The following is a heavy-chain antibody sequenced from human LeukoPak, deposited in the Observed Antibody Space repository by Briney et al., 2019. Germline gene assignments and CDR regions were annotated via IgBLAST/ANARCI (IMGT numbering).Heavy chain of an antibody. CDR3: AKTTAVATPPLYFQN. D-gene: IGHD4-23*01. Sequence: PGGSLRLSCAASGFTFSSYAMSWVRQAPGKGLEWVSPISGSGRSIYYADSVKGRFTISRDSSKNTLYLQMNSLRAEDTAVYYCAKTTAVATPPLYFQNWGHGTLVTVSS. CDR2: ISGSGRSI. J-gene: IGHJ1*01. CDR1: GFTFSSYA. V-gene: IGHV3-23*01.